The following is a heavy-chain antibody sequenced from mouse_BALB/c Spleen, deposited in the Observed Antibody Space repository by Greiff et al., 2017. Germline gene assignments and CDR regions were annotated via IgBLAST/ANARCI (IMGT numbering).Heavy chain of an antibody. CDR2: ISDGGSYT. Sequence: EVMLVESGGGLVKPGGSLKLSCAASGFTFSDYYMYWVRQTPEKRLEWVATISDGGSYTYYPDSVKGRFTISRDNAKNNLYLQMSSLKSEDTAMYYCARGEGVTTAYLDYGGQGTTHTVSS. CDR3: ARGEGVTTAYLDY. V-gene: IGHV5-4*02. D-gene: IGHD1-2*01. J-gene: IGHJ2*01. CDR1: GFTFSDYY.